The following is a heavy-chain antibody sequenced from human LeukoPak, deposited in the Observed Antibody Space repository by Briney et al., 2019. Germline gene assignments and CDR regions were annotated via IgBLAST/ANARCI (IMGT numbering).Heavy chain of an antibody. D-gene: IGHD3-22*01. CDR2: MNPNSGNT. V-gene: IGHV1-8*01. J-gene: IGHJ3*02. Sequence: ASVTVSCKASGYTFSDYDINWVRQAPGQGLEWMGWMNPNSGNTGYAQKFQGRVTMTRNTSISTAYMELSSLRSEDTAVYYCARKKDYYDSSGYYFVAFDIWGQGTMVTVSS. CDR1: GYTFSDYD. CDR3: ARKKDYYDSSGYYFVAFDI.